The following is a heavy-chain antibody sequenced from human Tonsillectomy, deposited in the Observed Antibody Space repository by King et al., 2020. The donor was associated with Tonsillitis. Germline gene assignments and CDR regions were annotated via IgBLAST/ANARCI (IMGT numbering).Heavy chain of an antibody. Sequence: VQLQESGPGLVKPSETLSLTCTVSGGSISSSYWSWIRQPPGRGLEWIGFIYYSGNTNYNPSPKSRVTISVDTSKNQFSLKLSSVTAADTAVYYCARVHSSSYWYFDLWGRGTLVTVSS. CDR2: IYYSGNT. CDR3: ARVHSSSYWYFDL. J-gene: IGHJ2*01. CDR1: GGSISSSY. D-gene: IGHD6-13*01. V-gene: IGHV4-59*01.